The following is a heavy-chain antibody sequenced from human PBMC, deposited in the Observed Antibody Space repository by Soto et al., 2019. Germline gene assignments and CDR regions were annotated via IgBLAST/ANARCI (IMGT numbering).Heavy chain of an antibody. V-gene: IGHV6-1*01. D-gene: IGHD2-15*01. CDR2: IYYRSKWFH. Sequence: LTCVISGDSVSSNGACWNWIRQSPSRGLQWLGRIYYRSKWFHDYAASVESRMAINPDTSRNQFSLQLNYVTPEDTAVYYCARVHCSAGTCLDGLDFWGQGTTVTVSS. CDR1: GDSVSSNGAC. J-gene: IGHJ6*02. CDR3: ARVHCSAGTCLDGLDF.